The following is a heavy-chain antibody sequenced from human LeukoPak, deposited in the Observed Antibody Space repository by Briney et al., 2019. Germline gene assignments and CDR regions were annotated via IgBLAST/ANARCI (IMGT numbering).Heavy chain of an antibody. CDR1: GGSISSYY. Sequence: PSETLSLTCTVSGGSISSYYWSWIRQPAGKGLEWIGRIYTSGSTNYNPSLKSRVTVSVDTSKNQFSLKLSSVTAADTAVYYCARDRRATMIVVGGDAFDIWGQGTMVTVSS. CDR3: ARDRRATMIVVGGDAFDI. J-gene: IGHJ3*02. V-gene: IGHV4-4*07. D-gene: IGHD3-22*01. CDR2: IYTSGST.